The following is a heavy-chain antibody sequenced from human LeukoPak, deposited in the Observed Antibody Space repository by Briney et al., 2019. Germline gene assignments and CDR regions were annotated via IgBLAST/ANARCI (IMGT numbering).Heavy chain of an antibody. CDR3: AKDILVAGHFFDY. D-gene: IGHD2-15*01. CDR2: IRSKANSYAT. Sequence: GGSLRLSCAASGFTFSGSAMHWVRQASGKGLEWVGRIRSKANSYATAYAASVKGRFTISRDDSKNTAYLQMNSLRAEDTAVYYCAKDILVAGHFFDYWGQGTLVTVSS. V-gene: IGHV3-73*01. CDR1: GFTFSGSA. J-gene: IGHJ4*02.